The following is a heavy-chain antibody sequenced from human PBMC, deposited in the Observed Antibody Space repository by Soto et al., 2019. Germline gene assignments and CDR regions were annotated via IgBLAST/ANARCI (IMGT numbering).Heavy chain of an antibody. V-gene: IGHV1-2*02. CDR2: INPHSSVT. D-gene: IGHD6-19*01. CDR1: GYTFTGYY. Sequence: QVQLVQSGAEVKKPGASVKVSCKASGYTFTGYYMHWVRQAPGQGLEWMGWINPHSSVTYYPPKLQGRVTMTRDTSISTAYMELTSLRSDDTAIYYCASSFGNPWLAPAYWGQGTLVTVSS. CDR3: ASSFGNPWLAPAY. J-gene: IGHJ4*02.